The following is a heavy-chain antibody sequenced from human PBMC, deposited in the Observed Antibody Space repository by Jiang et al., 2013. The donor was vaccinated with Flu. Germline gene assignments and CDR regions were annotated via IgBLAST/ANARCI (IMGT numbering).Heavy chain of an antibody. CDR1: GYSFTSYW. CDR2: IYPGDSDT. CDR3: AGVRIAGRKTTNYMDV. Sequence: GAEVKKPGESLKISCKGSGYSFTSYWIGWVRQMPGKGLEWMGIIYPGDSDTRYSPSFQGQVTISADKSISTAYLQWSSLKASDTAMYYCAGVRIAGRKTTNYMDVWGKGTTVTVSS. V-gene: IGHV5-51*01. D-gene: IGHD6-6*01. J-gene: IGHJ6*03.